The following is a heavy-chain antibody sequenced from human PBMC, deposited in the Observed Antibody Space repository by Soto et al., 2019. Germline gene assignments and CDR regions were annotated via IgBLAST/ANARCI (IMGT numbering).Heavy chain of an antibody. CDR1: GYTFTSYA. V-gene: IGHV1-3*01. CDR2: INAGNGNT. J-gene: IGHJ4*02. D-gene: IGHD2-15*01. Sequence: QVQLVQSGAEVKKPGASVKVSCKASGYTFTSYAMHWVRQAPGQRLEWMGWINAGNGNTKYSQKFQGRVTITRDTAASTAYMELSSLRSEDTAVYYRASGPGGPDGPGDYWGQGTLVTVSS. CDR3: ASGPGGPDGPGDY.